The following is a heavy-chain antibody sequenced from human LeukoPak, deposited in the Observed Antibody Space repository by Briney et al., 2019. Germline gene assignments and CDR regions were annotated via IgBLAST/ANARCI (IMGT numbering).Heavy chain of an antibody. CDR3: ARGRPYSGGYHLDY. CDR1: AASISSSSHH. J-gene: IGHJ4*02. D-gene: IGHD1-26*01. V-gene: IGHV4-39*01. Sequence: PSETLSLTCTISAASISSSSHHWGWIRQSPGKGLEWIGSIYYGQTIYYNPSLNSRVTISVVTSKDQFTLQLNSVTAADTAVYYCARGRPYSGGYHLDYWGQGALVTVSA. CDR2: IYYGQTI.